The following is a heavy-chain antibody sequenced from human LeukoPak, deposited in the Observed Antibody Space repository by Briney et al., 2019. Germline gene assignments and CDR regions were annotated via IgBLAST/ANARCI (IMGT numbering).Heavy chain of an antibody. V-gene: IGHV4-39*01. J-gene: IGHJ4*02. CDR1: GASISSSNYY. Sequence: SETLSLTCNVSGASISSSNYYWGWIRQPPGKGLEWIGSIYYSGSTYYNPSLKSRVTISVDTSKNQFSLKLSSVTAADTAVYYCASTNTVTNSYFDYWGQGTLVTVSS. D-gene: IGHD4-17*01. CDR2: IYYSGST. CDR3: ASTNTVTNSYFDY.